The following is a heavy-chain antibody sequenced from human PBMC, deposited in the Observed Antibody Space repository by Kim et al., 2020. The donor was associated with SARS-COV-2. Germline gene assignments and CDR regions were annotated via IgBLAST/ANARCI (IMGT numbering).Heavy chain of an antibody. CDR3: ARGPHVLLWFGEFVWFDP. D-gene: IGHD3-10*01. CDR2: ISAYNGNT. CDR1: GYTFTSYG. Sequence: ASVKVSCKASGYTFTSYGISWVRQAPGQGLEWMGWISAYNGNTNYAQKLQGRVTMTTDTSTSTAYMELRSLRSDDTAVYYCARGPHVLLWFGEFVWFDPWGQGTLGTVSS. J-gene: IGHJ5*02. V-gene: IGHV1-18*01.